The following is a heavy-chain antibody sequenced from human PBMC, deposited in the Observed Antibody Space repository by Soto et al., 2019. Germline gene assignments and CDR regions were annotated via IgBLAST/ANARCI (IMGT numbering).Heavy chain of an antibody. CDR1: GFTFSTYA. V-gene: IGHV3-23*01. CDR2: ISGSGDST. Sequence: EVQLLESGGGLVQPGGSLRLSCEASGFTFSTYARNWVRQAPGKGLEWVSGISGSGDSTYYADSVKGRFTVSRDNSKNTLYLQMNSLRAEDTAVFYCAKERSSGWSLDYWGQGTLVTVSS. D-gene: IGHD6-19*01. J-gene: IGHJ4*02. CDR3: AKERSSGWSLDY.